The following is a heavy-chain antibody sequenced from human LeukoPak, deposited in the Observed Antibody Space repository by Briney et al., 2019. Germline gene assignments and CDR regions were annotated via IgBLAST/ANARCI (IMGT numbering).Heavy chain of an antibody. Sequence: GESLKISCKASGYTFTNYWIAWVRHMPGKGLEWMGIIYPGDSDTRYSPSFQGQVTISADKSISTAYLQWSSLKASDTAMYYCARRGSSGYDAFDIWGQGTMVTVSS. CDR1: GYTFTNYW. CDR2: IYPGDSDT. J-gene: IGHJ3*02. CDR3: ARRGSSGYDAFDI. D-gene: IGHD3-22*01. V-gene: IGHV5-51*01.